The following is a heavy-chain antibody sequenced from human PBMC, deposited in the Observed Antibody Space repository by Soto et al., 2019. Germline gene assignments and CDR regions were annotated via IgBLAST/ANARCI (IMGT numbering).Heavy chain of an antibody. CDR1: GFTFSSYA. CDR3: ASLSFYSGSYLAPFDY. J-gene: IGHJ4*02. D-gene: IGHD1-26*01. CDR2: ISYDGSNK. V-gene: IGHV3-30-3*01. Sequence: PGGSLRLSCAASGFTFSSYAMHWVRQAPGKGLEWVAVISYDGSNKYYADSVKGRFTISRDNSKNTLYLQMNSLRAEDTAVYYCASLSFYSGSYLAPFDYWGQGTLVTVSS.